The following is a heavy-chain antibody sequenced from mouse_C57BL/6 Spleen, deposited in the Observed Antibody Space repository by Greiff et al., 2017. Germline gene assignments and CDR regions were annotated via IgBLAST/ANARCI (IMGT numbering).Heavy chain of an antibody. CDR3: ERDWDKGYYAMDY. J-gene: IGHJ4*01. V-gene: IGHV1-59*01. D-gene: IGHD4-1*01. Sequence: QVQLQQPGAELVMPGTSVKLSCKASGYTFTSSWLHWVKQRPGQGLEWIGVLDPSDSYPNYNQKFNGKATLTVDPSSSTPSMQLSSTPYEDCTVYNCERDWDKGYYAMDYWGQGTSVTVSA. CDR1: GYTFTSSW. CDR2: LDPSDSYP.